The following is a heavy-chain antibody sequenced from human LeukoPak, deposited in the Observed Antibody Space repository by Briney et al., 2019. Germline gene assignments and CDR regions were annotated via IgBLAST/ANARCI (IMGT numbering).Heavy chain of an antibody. CDR3: ARQYCSGGDCYFFD. CDR1: GFTFSSYG. V-gene: IGHV3-33*01. CDR2: IWHDGNNK. D-gene: IGHD2-15*01. J-gene: IGHJ4*02. Sequence: PGRSLRLSCAASGFTFSSYGMHWVRQAPGKGLEWVALIWHDGNNKYYADSVKGRFTISRDNSKNTLYLQMNSLRAEDTALYYCARQYCSGGDCYFFDWGQGTLVTVSS.